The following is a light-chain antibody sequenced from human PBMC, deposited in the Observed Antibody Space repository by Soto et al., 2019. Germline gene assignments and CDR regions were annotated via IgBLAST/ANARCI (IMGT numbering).Light chain of an antibody. CDR1: QAISGNY. Sequence: EIVFTQSPGTLSLSPREGASLSCGASQAISGNYLAWYQHKPGQAPRLLMYGASSRATGIPDRFSGSGSGTDFTLTISRLEPEDFAVYYCQQYGNSPITFGQGTRLEIK. CDR2: GAS. V-gene: IGKV3-20*01. CDR3: QQYGNSPIT. J-gene: IGKJ5*01.